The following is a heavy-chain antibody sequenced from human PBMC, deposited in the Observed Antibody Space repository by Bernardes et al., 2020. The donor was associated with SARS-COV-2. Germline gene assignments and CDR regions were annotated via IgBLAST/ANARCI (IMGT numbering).Heavy chain of an antibody. CDR1: GGSISSYY. V-gene: IGHV4-59*01. CDR2: IYYSGST. D-gene: IGHD2-2*01. CDR3: ARDRPIGYCSSTSCSGTNVGAFDI. Sequence: SETLSLTCTVSGGSISSYYWSWIRQPPGKGLEWIGYIYYSGSTNYNPSLKSRVTISVDTSKNQFSLKLSSVTAADTAVYYCARDRPIGYCSSTSCSGTNVGAFDIWGQGTMVTVSS. J-gene: IGHJ3*02.